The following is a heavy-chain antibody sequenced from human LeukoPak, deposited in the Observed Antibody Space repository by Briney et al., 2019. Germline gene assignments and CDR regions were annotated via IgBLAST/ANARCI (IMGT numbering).Heavy chain of an antibody. CDR2: ISGSGGST. J-gene: IGHJ6*02. CDR1: GFTFSSYA. D-gene: IGHD1-26*01. Sequence: GGSLRLSCAASGFTFSSYAMSWVRQAPGKGLEWVSAISGSGGSTYYADSVKGRFTISRDNSKNTLYLQMNSLRAEDTAVYYCAKEVVLGETNCYYYGMDVWGQGTTVTVSS. V-gene: IGHV3-23*01. CDR3: AKEVVLGETNCYYYGMDV.